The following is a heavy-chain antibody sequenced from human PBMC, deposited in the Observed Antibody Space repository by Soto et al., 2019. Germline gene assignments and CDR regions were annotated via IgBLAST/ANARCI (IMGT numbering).Heavy chain of an antibody. CDR2: IIPICGTA. CDR1: GGTFSSYA. CDR3: TSVLRFLEWLSPFDP. V-gene: IGHV1-69*01. D-gene: IGHD3-3*01. Sequence: QVQLVQSGAEVKKPGSSVKVSCTASGGTFSSYAISWVRQAPGQGLEWLGGIIPICGTANYAQKFQGRVTITADESTSTAYMELSSLRSEDTAVYYGTSVLRFLEWLSPFDPWGQGTLVTVSS. J-gene: IGHJ5*02.